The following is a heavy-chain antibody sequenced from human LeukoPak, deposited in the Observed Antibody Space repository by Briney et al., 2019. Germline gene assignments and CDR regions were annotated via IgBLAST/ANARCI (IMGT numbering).Heavy chain of an antibody. CDR3: ARSARFHYFYMDV. CDR1: GGSITNFF. CDR2: IYASGSI. V-gene: IGHV4-4*07. Sequence: SETLSLTCSVSGGSITNFFWTWIRQPAGKGLEYIGRIYASGSIDYNPSLKSRVTMSVDTSNNQFSLNLTSVTAADTALYFCARSARFHYFYMDVWGKGTSVTVSS. J-gene: IGHJ6*03. D-gene: IGHD2-15*01.